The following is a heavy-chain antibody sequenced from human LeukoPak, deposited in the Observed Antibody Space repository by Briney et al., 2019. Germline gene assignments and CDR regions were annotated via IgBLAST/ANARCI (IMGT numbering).Heavy chain of an antibody. V-gene: IGHV4-59*01. CDR1: GGSISSYY. CDR3: AGGYSYGSTYYYMDV. Sequence: SETLSLTCGVYGGSISSYYWSWIRQPPGKGLEWIGYIYYSGSTNYNPSLKSRVTISVDTSKNQFSLKLSSVTAADTAVYYCAGGYSYGSTYYYMDVWGKGTTVTISS. CDR2: IYYSGST. J-gene: IGHJ6*03. D-gene: IGHD5-18*01.